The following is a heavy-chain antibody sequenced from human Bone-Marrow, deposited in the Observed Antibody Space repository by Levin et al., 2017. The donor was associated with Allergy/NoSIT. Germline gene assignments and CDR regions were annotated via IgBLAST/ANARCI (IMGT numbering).Heavy chain of an antibody. V-gene: IGHV3-30*18. J-gene: IGHJ4*02. Sequence: PGGSLRLSCAASGFIFSTYAIHWVRQAPGKGLEWVSLISHDGRDTYYADSVRGRFTLSRDNSKNTVYLQMNSLRPEDTGVYYCAKEWELSNMEYWGQGTLVTVSS. CDR2: ISHDGRDT. CDR3: AKEWELSNMEY. CDR1: GFIFSTYA. D-gene: IGHD3-16*02.